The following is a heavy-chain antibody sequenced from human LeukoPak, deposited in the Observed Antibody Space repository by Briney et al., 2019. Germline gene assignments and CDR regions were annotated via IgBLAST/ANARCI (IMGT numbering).Heavy chain of an antibody. V-gene: IGHV4-34*01. J-gene: IGHJ4*02. CDR3: ARGGVLWFGDPFDY. CDR2: INHSGST. CDR1: GGSFSGYY. Sequence: PSETLSLTCAVYGGSFSGYYWSWIRQPPGKGLKWIGEINHSGSTNYNPSLKSRVTISVDTSKNQFSLKLSSVTAADTAVYYCARGGVLWFGDPFDYWGQGTLVTVSS. D-gene: IGHD3-10*01.